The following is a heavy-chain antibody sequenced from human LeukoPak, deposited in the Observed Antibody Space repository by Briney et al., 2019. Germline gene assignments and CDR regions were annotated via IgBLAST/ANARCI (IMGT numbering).Heavy chain of an antibody. V-gene: IGHV3-66*01. CDR1: GFTFSSYA. CDR3: ARILAVAEFDY. D-gene: IGHD6-19*01. J-gene: IGHJ4*02. CDR2: IYSGGST. Sequence: GGSLRLSCAASGFTFSSYAMSWVRQAPGKGLEWVSVIYSGGSTYYADSVKGRFTISRDNSKNTLYLQMNSLRAEDTAVYYCARILAVAEFDYWGQGTLVTVSS.